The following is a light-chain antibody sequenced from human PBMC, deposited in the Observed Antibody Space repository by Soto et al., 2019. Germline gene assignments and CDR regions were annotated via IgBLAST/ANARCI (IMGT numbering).Light chain of an antibody. CDR2: DAS. V-gene: IGKV3-11*01. CDR3: QQRSXWPLT. J-gene: IGKJ5*01. CDR1: QTVSTY. Sequence: EIVLTQSPATLSLSPGERATLSCRASQTVSTYLAWYQQKPGQAPRLLIYDASSRATGIPARFSGSGSGTDFTLTISSLEPEDFAVYYCQQRSXWPLTFGQGTRLEIK.